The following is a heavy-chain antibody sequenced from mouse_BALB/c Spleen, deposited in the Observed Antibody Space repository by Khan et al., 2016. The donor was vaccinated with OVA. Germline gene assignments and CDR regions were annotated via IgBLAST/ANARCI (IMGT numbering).Heavy chain of an antibody. V-gene: IGHV5-6*01. CDR3: ANHLAGSFAY. D-gene: IGHD1-1*01. Sequence: EVELVESGGDLVKPGGSLKLSCAASGFSFSSYSMSWVRQTPDKRLEWVATISSGGDYTYYPDIVNGRFTISRDNAKNTLYLQMSSLKSEDTAMYYCANHLAGSFAYWGQGTLVTVSA. CDR2: ISSGGDYT. J-gene: IGHJ3*01. CDR1: GFSFSSYS.